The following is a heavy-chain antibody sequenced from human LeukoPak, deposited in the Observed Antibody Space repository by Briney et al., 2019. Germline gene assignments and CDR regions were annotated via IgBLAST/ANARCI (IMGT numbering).Heavy chain of an antibody. CDR3: AGRATADSADWFDP. V-gene: IGHV1-8*01. CDR1: GYTFTSYD. D-gene: IGHD2-21*02. J-gene: IGHJ5*02. Sequence: ASVKVSCKASGYTFTSYDINWVRQATGQGLEWMGWMNPNSGNTGYAQKFQGRVAMTRNTSISTAYMELSSLRSEDTAVYYCAGRATADSADWFDPWGQGTLVTVSS. CDR2: MNPNSGNT.